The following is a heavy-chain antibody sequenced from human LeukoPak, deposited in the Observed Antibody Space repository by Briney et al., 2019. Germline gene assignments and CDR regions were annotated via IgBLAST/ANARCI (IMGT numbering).Heavy chain of an antibody. V-gene: IGHV3-66*04. CDR2: TYSSGTT. CDR3: ARPRSRNHAFDI. J-gene: IGHJ3*02. Sequence: GGSLRLSCAASGFNVSNNYMHWVRQAPGERLEWVSVTYSSGTTYYADSVKGRFTISRDTSKNTLYLQMNSLRAEDTAVYYCARPRSRNHAFDIWGQGTMVTVSS. CDR1: GFNVSNNY.